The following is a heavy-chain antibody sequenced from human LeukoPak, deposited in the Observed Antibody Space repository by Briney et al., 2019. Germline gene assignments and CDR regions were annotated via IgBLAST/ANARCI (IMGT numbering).Heavy chain of an antibody. CDR1: GYTFTGYY. D-gene: IGHD2-15*01. CDR3: ARGGFKDCYYMDV. V-gene: IGHV1-2*06. CDR2: INPNSGGT. J-gene: IGHJ6*03. Sequence: ASVKVSCKASGYTFTGYYMHWVRQAPGQGLEWMGRINPNSGGTNYAQKFQGRVTMIRDTSISTAYMELSRLRSDDTAVYYCARGGFKDCYYMDVWGKGTTVTVSS.